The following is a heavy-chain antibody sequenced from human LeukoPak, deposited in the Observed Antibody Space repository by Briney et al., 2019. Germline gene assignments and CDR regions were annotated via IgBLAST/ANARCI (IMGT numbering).Heavy chain of an antibody. CDR2: ISYDGSNK. CDR3: ARWLQWDYYYYMDV. Sequence: GALRLSCAASGFTFSSYGMHWVRQAPGKGLEWVAVISYDGSNKYYADSVKGRFTISRDNSKNTLYLQMNSLRAEDTAVYYCARWLQWDYYYYMDVWGKGTTVTVSS. V-gene: IGHV3-30*03. CDR1: GFTFSSYG. D-gene: IGHD5-24*01. J-gene: IGHJ6*03.